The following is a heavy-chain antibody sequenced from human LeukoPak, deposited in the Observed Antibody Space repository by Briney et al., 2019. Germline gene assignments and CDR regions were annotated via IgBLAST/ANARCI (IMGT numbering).Heavy chain of an antibody. CDR3: ARGLVGFDS. V-gene: IGHV4-39*07. CDR1: GGSISSSDYY. CDR2: IYYSVTT. J-gene: IGHJ4*02. Sequence: PSETLSLTCTVSGGSISSSDYYWGWIRQPPGKGLEWIGSIYYSVTTYRNPSLKSRVNISADTSKNQFSLKMTSVTDADTAVYYCARGLVGFDSWGQGTLVTVSS. D-gene: IGHD4-11*01.